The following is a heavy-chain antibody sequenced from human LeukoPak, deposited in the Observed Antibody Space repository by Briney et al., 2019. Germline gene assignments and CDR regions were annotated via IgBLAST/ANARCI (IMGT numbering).Heavy chain of an antibody. CDR3: ARDGTSYGMDV. D-gene: IGHD1-1*01. V-gene: IGHV3-30*03. CDR2: ISYDGSNK. Sequence: TGGSLRLSCAASGFSLSSYGMHWVRQPPGKGLEWVAFISYDGSNKYYADSVKGRFTISRDNSQNTVYLQMNSLRGEDTAVYYCARDGTSYGMDVWGQGTTVTVSS. CDR1: GFSLSSYG. J-gene: IGHJ6*02.